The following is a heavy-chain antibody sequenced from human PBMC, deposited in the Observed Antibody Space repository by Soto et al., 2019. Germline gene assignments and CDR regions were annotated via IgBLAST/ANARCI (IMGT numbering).Heavy chain of an antibody. J-gene: IGHJ4*02. Sequence: GGSLRLSWVASGGTFSSYALNWGRQAPGRGLEWVSAISGSGGTTYYADSVKGRFTISRDNSKNTLFLQMNSLRAEDAAIYYCLKSPKVLRTSFDFRCPGSLVT. CDR1: GGTFSSYA. V-gene: IGHV3-23*01. CDR2: ISGSGGTT. D-gene: IGHD2-8*01. CDR3: LKSPKVLRTSFDF.